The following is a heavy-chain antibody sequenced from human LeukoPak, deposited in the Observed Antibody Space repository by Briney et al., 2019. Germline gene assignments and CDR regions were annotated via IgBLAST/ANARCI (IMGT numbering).Heavy chain of an antibody. Sequence: GASVKVSCKTSGYTFTTYGISWVRQAPGHGLEWMGWISVYNGNTNYAQKLQGRVTMTTDTSTSTAYMEVRSLRSDDTAVYYCARLLSGVDWYFDLWGRGTLVTVSS. J-gene: IGHJ2*01. V-gene: IGHV1-18*01. CDR2: ISVYNGNT. CDR1: GYTFTTYG. CDR3: ARLLSGVDWYFDL. D-gene: IGHD1-26*01.